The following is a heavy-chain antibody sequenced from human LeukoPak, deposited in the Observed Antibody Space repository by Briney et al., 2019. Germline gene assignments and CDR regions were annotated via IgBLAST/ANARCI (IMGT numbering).Heavy chain of an antibody. CDR3: ARGLEVPAAKNY. CDR2: IHPSGGST. CDR1: GYTFTSYY. V-gene: IGHV1-46*01. J-gene: IGHJ4*02. Sequence: ASVKVSFKASGYTFTSYYMHWVRQAPGQGLEWMGIIHPSGGSTSYAQKFQGRVTMTRDTSTSTVYMELSSLRSEDTAVYYCARGLEVPAAKNYWGQGTLVPVSS. D-gene: IGHD2-2*01.